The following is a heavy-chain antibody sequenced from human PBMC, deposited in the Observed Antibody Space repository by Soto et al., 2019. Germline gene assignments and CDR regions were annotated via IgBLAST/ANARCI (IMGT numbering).Heavy chain of an antibody. J-gene: IGHJ4*01. CDR2: TYYKSKCYN. V-gene: IGHV6-1*01. CDR3: ARLAHCFGPSCRAYGDYPLNYLDP. Sequence: PSQTLSLPCAISGDSVSSDIAAWNWIRQSPSRGLEWLGRTYYKSKCYNDYGTSVKSRPTIVADTSKNQVSLHLYSVTPEDTALYFCARLAHCFGPSCRAYGDYPLNYLDPWGQGILVTVSS. CDR1: GDSVSSDIAA. D-gene: IGHD4-17*01.